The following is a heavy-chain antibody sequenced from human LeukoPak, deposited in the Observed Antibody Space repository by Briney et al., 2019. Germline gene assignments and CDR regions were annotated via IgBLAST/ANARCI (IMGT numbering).Heavy chain of an antibody. V-gene: IGHV3-30*18. CDR1: GFTFSSYG. CDR3: AKSGWNDGVAYFDY. D-gene: IGHD1-1*01. CDR2: ISYDGSNK. Sequence: PGGSLRLSCAASGFTFSSYGIHWVRQAPGKGLEWVAVISYDGSNKYYADSVKGRFTISRDNSKNTLYLQMNSLRAVDTAVYYCAKSGWNDGVAYFDYWGQGTLVTVSS. J-gene: IGHJ4*02.